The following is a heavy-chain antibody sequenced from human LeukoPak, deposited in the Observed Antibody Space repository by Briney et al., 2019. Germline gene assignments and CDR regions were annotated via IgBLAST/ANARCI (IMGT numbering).Heavy chain of an antibody. CDR2: ISASGDST. D-gene: IGHD3-10*01. Sequence: PGGSLRLSCAASGFTFSTYAMTWVRQAPGKGLEWVSAISASGDSTYYADSAKGRFTISRDNSKNTLYLLMRSLRPEDTARYFCAKGSSYYGSGSYYNEPLDYWGQGTLVTVSS. J-gene: IGHJ4*02. V-gene: IGHV3-23*01. CDR3: AKGSSYYGSGSYYNEPLDY. CDR1: GFTFSTYA.